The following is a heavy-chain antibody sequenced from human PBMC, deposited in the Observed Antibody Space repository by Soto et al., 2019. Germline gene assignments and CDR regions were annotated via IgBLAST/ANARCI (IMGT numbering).Heavy chain of an antibody. CDR1: LRPCY. Sequence: LRPCYKRGFRLPPGKGLDWIGETNHSGSTNYNPSLKSRVTISVDTSKNQFSLKLSSVTAADTAVYYCARGLFITIFGGVIIDAMDAWGQGPTVT. CDR3: ARGLFITIFGGVIIDAMDA. J-gene: IGHJ6*02. CDR2: TNHSGST. V-gene: IGHV4-34*01. D-gene: IGHD3-3*01.